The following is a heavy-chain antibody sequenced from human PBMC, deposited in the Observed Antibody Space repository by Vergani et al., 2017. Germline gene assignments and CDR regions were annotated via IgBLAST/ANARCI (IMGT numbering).Heavy chain of an antibody. Sequence: EVQLVESGGGLVKPGGSLRLSCAASGFTFSSYSMNWVRQAPGKGLEWVSSISSSSSYIYYADSVKGRFTISRDNAKNSLYLQMNSLRAEDTAVYYCAGDTTTVTPSGAFDIWGQGAMVTVSS. CDR1: GFTFSSYS. CDR3: AGDTTTVTPSGAFDI. V-gene: IGHV3-21*01. CDR2: ISSSSSYI. D-gene: IGHD4-17*01. J-gene: IGHJ3*02.